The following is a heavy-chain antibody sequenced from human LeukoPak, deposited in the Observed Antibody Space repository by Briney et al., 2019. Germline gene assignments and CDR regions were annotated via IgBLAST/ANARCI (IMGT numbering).Heavy chain of an antibody. CDR1: GFTFSSYA. J-gene: IGHJ4*02. Sequence: GSLRLSCATSGFTFSSYAMGWVRQAPGKGLEWVSAISGSGGSTYYADSVKGRFTISRDNSKNTLYLQMNSLRAEDTAVYYCAKDRDSSGYYQGGDFDYWGQGTLVTVSS. V-gene: IGHV3-23*01. CDR2: ISGSGGST. D-gene: IGHD3-22*01. CDR3: AKDRDSSGYYQGGDFDY.